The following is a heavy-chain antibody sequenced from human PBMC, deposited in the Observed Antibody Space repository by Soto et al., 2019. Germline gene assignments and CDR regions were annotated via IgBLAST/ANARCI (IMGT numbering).Heavy chain of an antibody. Sequence: GGSLRLSCAASGFTFSSYAMSWVRQAPGKGLEWVSAISGSGGSTYYADSVKGRFTISRDNSKNTLYLQMNSLGAEDTAVYYCAKGFLEWLLWDDAFDIWGQGTMVTVSS. CDR2: ISGSGGST. D-gene: IGHD3-3*01. CDR3: AKGFLEWLLWDDAFDI. CDR1: GFTFSSYA. V-gene: IGHV3-23*01. J-gene: IGHJ3*02.